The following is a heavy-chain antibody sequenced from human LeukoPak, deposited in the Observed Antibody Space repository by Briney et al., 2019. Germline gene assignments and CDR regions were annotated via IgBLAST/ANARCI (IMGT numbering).Heavy chain of an antibody. CDR2: IYYSGST. CDR3: AKLELFTY. D-gene: IGHD1-7*01. V-gene: IGHV4-39*01. Sequence: ETSETLSLTCTVSGGSISSSSYYWGWIRQPPGKGLEWIGSIYYSGSTYYNPSLKSRVTISVDTSKNQFSLKLGSVTAADTAVYYCAKLELFTYWGQGTLVTVSS. J-gene: IGHJ4*02. CDR1: GGSISSSSYY.